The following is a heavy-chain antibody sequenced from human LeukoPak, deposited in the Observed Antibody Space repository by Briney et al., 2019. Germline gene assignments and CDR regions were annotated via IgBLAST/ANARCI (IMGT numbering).Heavy chain of an antibody. CDR2: INHSGST. Sequence: GSLRLSCAASGFTFSSYWMSWVRQPPGKGLEWIGEINHSGSTNYNPSLKSRVTISVDTSKNQFSLKLSSVTAADTAVYYCARLFSSGYYPLDAFDIWGQGTMVTVSS. CDR1: GFTFSSYW. J-gene: IGHJ3*02. CDR3: ARLFSSGYYPLDAFDI. D-gene: IGHD3-22*01. V-gene: IGHV4-34*01.